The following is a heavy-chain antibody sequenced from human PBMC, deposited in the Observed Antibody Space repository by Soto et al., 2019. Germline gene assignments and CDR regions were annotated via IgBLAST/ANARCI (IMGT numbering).Heavy chain of an antibody. CDR2: IWYDGSSE. Sequence: VGALRLSGERRGVTLNTYGMPWVRQTTGKGLEWVAVIWYDGSSEYYTDSVKGRFTISRDNSKSTLYLQMSSLRAVDSSVYFSARVNVGATALDSWGQGTLVTVSS. CDR1: GVTLNTYG. D-gene: IGHD1-26*01. CDR3: ARVNVGATALDS. J-gene: IGHJ4*02. V-gene: IGHV3-33*01.